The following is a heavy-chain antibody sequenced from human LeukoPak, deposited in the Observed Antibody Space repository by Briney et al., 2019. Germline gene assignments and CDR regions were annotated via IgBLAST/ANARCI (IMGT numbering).Heavy chain of an antibody. CDR3: ARTGDGYNYYNYYYMDV. V-gene: IGHV4-39*07. CDR2: IYYSGST. D-gene: IGHD5-24*01. Sequence: SETLSLTCTVSGGSISSSRYYWGWIRQPPGKGLEWIGSIYYSGSTYYNPSLKSRVTISVDTSKNQFSLKLNSVTAADTAVYYCARTGDGYNYYNYYYMDVWGKGTTVTVTS. CDR1: GGSISSSRYY. J-gene: IGHJ6*03.